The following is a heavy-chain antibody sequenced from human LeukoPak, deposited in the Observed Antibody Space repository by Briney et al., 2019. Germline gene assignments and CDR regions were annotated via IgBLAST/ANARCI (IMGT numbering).Heavy chain of an antibody. V-gene: IGHV5-51*01. J-gene: IGHJ3*02. D-gene: IGHD5-24*01. CDR1: GYSFTSYW. CDR3: ARAESGDGYTTAFDI. Sequence: GESLKISCKGSGYSFTSYWIGWVRQMPGKGLEWMGIIYPGDSDTRYSPSFQGQVTISADKSISTAYLQWSSLKASDTAVYYCARAESGDGYTTAFDIWGQGTMVTVSS. CDR2: IYPGDSDT.